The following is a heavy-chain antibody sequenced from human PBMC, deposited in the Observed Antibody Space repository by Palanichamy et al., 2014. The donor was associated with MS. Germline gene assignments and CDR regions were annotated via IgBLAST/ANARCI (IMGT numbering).Heavy chain of an antibody. CDR3: AKHGAYRGNYYGLDV. CDR2: ISGGGGST. V-gene: IGHV3-23*04. Sequence: EVQLVESGGGLVQPGGSLRLSCAASGFSFSSYAMSWVRQAPGKGLEWVSDISGGGGSTYSADSVKGRFTISRDNSKNTLYLQMDSLRAEDTAVYYCAKHGAYRGNYYGLDVWGQGTPVTVSS. J-gene: IGHJ6*02. CDR1: GFSFSSYA. D-gene: IGHD1-26*01.